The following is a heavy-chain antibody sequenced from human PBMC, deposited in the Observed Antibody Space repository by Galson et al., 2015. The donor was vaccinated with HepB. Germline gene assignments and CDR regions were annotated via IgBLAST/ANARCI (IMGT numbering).Heavy chain of an antibody. V-gene: IGHV3-21*01. CDR2: ISSSSSYI. CDR1: GFTFSSYS. J-gene: IGHJ6*02. D-gene: IGHD4-11*01. CDR3: ARLWGTTVTPPYYYGMDV. Sequence: SLRLSCAASGFTFSSYSMNWVRQAPGKGLEWVSSISSSSSYIYYADSVKGRFTISRDNAKNSLYLQMNSLRAEDTAVYYCARLWGTTVTPPYYYGMDVWGQGTTVTVSS.